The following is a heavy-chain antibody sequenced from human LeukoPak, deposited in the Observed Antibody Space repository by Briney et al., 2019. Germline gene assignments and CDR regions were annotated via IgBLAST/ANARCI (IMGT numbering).Heavy chain of an antibody. D-gene: IGHD3-22*01. J-gene: IGHJ4*02. CDR1: GFTFSSYG. CDR3: AKDQTDYYDSSGPDPWPSFDY. Sequence: GGSLRLSCAASGFTFSSYGMHWVRQAPGKGLEWVAVISYDGSNKYYADSVKGRFTISRDNSKNTLYLQMNSLRAEDTAVYYCAKDQTDYYDSSGPDPWPSFDYWGQGTLVTVSS. V-gene: IGHV3-30*18. CDR2: ISYDGSNK.